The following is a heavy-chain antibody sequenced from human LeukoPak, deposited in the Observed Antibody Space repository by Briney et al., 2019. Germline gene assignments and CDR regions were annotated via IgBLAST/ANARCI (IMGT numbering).Heavy chain of an antibody. CDR1: GYTFTGYY. J-gene: IGHJ6*02. CDR2: INPNSGGT. Sequence: GASAKVSCKASGYTFTGYYMHWVRQAPGQGLEWMGWINPNSGGTNYAQKFQGRVTMTRDTSISTAYMELSRLRSDDTAVYYCARDRDCSGGSCYSFLGYYYYGMDVWGQGTTVTVSS. D-gene: IGHD2-15*01. CDR3: ARDRDCSGGSCYSFLGYYYYGMDV. V-gene: IGHV1-2*02.